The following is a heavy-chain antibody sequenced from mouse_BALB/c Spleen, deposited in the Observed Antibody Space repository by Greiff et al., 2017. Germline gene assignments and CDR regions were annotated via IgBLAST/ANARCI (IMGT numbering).Heavy chain of an antibody. CDR2: ISSGGST. D-gene: IGHD2-1*01. J-gene: IGHJ4*01. Sequence: EVKLVESGGGLVNPGGSLKLSCAASGFTFSSYAMSWVRQTPEKRLEWVASISSGGSTYYPDSVKGRFTLSRDNARNILYLQMSSLRSEDTAMYYCASYGNYYAMDYWGQGTSVTVSS. CDR3: ASYGNYYAMDY. V-gene: IGHV5-6-5*01. CDR1: GFTFSSYA.